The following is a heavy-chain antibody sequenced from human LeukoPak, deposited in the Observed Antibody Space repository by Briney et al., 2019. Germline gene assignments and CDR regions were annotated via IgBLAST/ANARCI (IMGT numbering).Heavy chain of an antibody. J-gene: IGHJ3*02. CDR1: GGSISSYY. D-gene: IGHD6-19*01. CDR3: ARAVAGVLGAFDI. Sequence: SETLSLTCTVSGGSISSYYWSWLRQPPGKGLEWIGYIYYSGSTNYNPSLKSRVTISVDTSKNQFSLKLSSVTAADTAVYYCARAVAGVLGAFDIWGQGTMVTVSS. V-gene: IGHV4-59*01. CDR2: IYYSGST.